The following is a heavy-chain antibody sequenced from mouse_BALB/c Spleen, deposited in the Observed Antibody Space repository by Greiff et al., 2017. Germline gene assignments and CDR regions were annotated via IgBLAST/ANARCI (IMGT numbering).Heavy chain of an antibody. CDR3: AREGIYYPAWFAY. CDR1: GYTFTSYT. J-gene: IGHJ3*01. Sequence: VKLQESAAELARPGASVKMSCKASGYTFTSYTMHWVKQRPGQGLEWIGYINPSSGYTEYNQKFKDKTTLTADKSSSTAYMQLSSLTSEDSAVYYCAREGIYYPAWFAYWGQGTLVTVSA. D-gene: IGHD1-1*01. CDR2: INPSSGYT. V-gene: IGHV1-4*02.